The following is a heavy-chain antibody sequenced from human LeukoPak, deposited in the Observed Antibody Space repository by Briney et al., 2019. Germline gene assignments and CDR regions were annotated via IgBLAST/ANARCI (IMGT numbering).Heavy chain of an antibody. V-gene: IGHV3-74*01. D-gene: IGHD1-26*01. CDR3: ARESRVGATGAFDI. Sequence: GGSLRLSCAASGFTFSSYWMHWVRQAPGKGLVWVSRINSDGSSTSYADSVKGRFTISRDNAKNTLYLQMNSLRAEDTAVYYCARESRVGATGAFDIWGQGTMVTVSS. CDR1: GFTFSSYW. J-gene: IGHJ3*02. CDR2: INSDGSST.